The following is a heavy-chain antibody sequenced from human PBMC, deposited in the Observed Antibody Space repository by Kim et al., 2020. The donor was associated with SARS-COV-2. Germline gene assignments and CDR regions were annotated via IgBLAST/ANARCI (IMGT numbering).Heavy chain of an antibody. V-gene: IGHV3-23*01. J-gene: IGHJ4*02. Sequence: GGSLRLSCAASGFTFSTYAMSWVRQAPGKGLEWVSGIGGRGGSTYYADAVKGRFTISRDDSKNTLYLQMNSLRAEDTAVYYCAKDWLTVTPKFEYWGQGTLVTVSS. CDR2: IGGRGGST. CDR3: AKDWLTVTPKFEY. CDR1: GFTFSTYA. D-gene: IGHD4-17*01.